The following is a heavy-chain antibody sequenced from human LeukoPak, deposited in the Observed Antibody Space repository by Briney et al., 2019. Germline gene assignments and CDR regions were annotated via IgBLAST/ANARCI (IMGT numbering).Heavy chain of an antibody. Sequence: ASVKVSCKASGYTFTSYGISWVRQAPGQGLEWVGWISAYNGNTNYAQKLQGRVTMTTDTSTSTAYMELRSLRSDDPAVYYCARDLRLGYGDYGSFDYWGQGTLVTVSS. J-gene: IGHJ4*02. D-gene: IGHD4-17*01. V-gene: IGHV1-18*01. CDR2: ISAYNGNT. CDR1: GYTFTSYG. CDR3: ARDLRLGYGDYGSFDY.